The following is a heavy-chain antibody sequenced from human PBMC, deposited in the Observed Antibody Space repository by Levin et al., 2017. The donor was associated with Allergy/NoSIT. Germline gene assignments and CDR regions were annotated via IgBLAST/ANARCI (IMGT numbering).Heavy chain of an antibody. CDR1: GFTFSNYW. Sequence: PGGSLRLSCAASGFTFSNYWMSWVRQAPGKGLEWVANIKQDGSELYYVDSVRGRFTISRDNAKNSLYLQMNSLRAEDTAVYYCARDNGGFDYWGQGTLVTVSS. J-gene: IGHJ4*02. D-gene: IGHD7-27*01. V-gene: IGHV3-7*01. CDR3: ARDNGGFDY. CDR2: IKQDGSEL.